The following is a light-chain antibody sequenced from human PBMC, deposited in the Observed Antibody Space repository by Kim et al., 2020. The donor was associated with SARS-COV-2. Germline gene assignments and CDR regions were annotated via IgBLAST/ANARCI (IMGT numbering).Light chain of an antibody. V-gene: IGLV3-19*01. CDR2: GKN. CDR1: SPRTYY. CDR3: HSRDSSGNHLV. J-gene: IGLJ3*02. Sequence: ALGQTVRITCQGDSPRTYYASWYQQKPGQAPVLVIYGKNNRPSGIPDRFSGSSSGNTASLTITGTQAEDEADYYCHSRDSSGNHLVFGGGTQLTVL.